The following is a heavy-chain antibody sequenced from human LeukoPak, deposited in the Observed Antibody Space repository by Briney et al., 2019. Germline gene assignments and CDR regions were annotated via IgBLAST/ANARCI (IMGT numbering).Heavy chain of an antibody. Sequence: SETLSLTCTVSGGSISSYYWSWIRQPAGKGLEWIGRIYTSGSTNYNPSLKSRVTMSVDTSKNQFSLKLSSVTAADTAVYYCARIAMVAATQWFDPWGQGTLVTVSS. CDR2: IYTSGST. D-gene: IGHD2-15*01. CDR1: GGSISSYY. CDR3: ARIAMVAATQWFDP. J-gene: IGHJ5*02. V-gene: IGHV4-4*07.